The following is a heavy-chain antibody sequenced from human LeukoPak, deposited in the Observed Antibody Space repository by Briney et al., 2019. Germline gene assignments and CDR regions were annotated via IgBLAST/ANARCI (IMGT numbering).Heavy chain of an antibody. Sequence: GGSLRLSCAASGFTFSSYWMSWVRQAPGKGLEWVANIKQDGSEKYYGDSVKGRFTISRDNAKNSVYLQMTSLRVEDTAVYYCARDEWASGPDLDYWGQGILVTVSS. CDR2: IKQDGSEK. CDR1: GFTFSSYW. D-gene: IGHD1-26*01. J-gene: IGHJ4*02. V-gene: IGHV3-7*01. CDR3: ARDEWASGPDLDY.